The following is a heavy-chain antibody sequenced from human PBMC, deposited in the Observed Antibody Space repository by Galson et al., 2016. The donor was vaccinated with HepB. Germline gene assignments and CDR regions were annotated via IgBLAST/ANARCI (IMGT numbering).Heavy chain of an antibody. Sequence: SLRLSCAASGFTFSDYAMGWVRQAPGRGLEWVSGISGLGSNTYYADSVKGRVTISRDNSKNTLHLQMNSLRVEDTAVYYCAKGLTTVTTEVDYWGQGTLVTVSS. D-gene: IGHD4-17*01. CDR3: AKGLTTVTTEVDY. V-gene: IGHV3-23*01. CDR1: GFTFSDYA. J-gene: IGHJ4*02. CDR2: ISGLGSNT.